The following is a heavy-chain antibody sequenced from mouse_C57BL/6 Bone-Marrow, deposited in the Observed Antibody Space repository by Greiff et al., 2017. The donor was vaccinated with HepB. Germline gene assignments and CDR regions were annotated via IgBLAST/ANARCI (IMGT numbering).Heavy chain of an antibody. CDR3: ARRDYYGSSWGYFDY. CDR1: GYAFTNYL. D-gene: IGHD1-1*01. J-gene: IGHJ2*01. V-gene: IGHV1-54*01. CDR2: INPGSGGT. Sequence: VQLQQSGAELVRPGTSVKVSCKASGYAFTNYLIEWVKQRPGQGLEWIGVINPGSGGTNYNEKFKGKATLTADKSSSTAYMQLSSLTSEDSAVYFCARRDYYGSSWGYFDYWGQGTTLTVSS.